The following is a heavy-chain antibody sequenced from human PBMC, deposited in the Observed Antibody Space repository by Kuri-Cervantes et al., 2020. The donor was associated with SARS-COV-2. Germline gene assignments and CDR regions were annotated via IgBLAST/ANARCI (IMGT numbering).Heavy chain of an antibody. CDR2: ISSSGSTI. J-gene: IGHJ4*02. CDR1: GFTFSSYS. Sequence: GESLKISCAASGFTFSSYSMSWVRQAPGKGLEWVSYISSSGSTIYYADSVKGRFTISRDNSKNTVYLQTSSLSVEDTAMYYCTKDLLSSGFDYGDYVGHLGFDSWGQGTLVTVSS. CDR3: TKDLLSSGFDYGDYVGHLGFDS. D-gene: IGHD4-17*01. V-gene: IGHV3-48*04.